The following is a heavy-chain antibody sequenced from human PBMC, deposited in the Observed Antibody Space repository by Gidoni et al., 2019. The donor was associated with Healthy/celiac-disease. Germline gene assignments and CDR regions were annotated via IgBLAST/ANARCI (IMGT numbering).Heavy chain of an antibody. CDR3: ARQTGISSWYGI. Sequence: QVQLQESGPGLVKPSETLSLTCTVSGGSISSYFWSWIRQPPGKGLEWIGYIYYTGSTNYNPSLKSRVTISVDTSKNQFSLKLRSVTAADTAIYYCARQTGISSWYGIWGQGTLVTVSS. CDR2: IYYTGST. D-gene: IGHD6-13*01. CDR1: GGSISSYF. V-gene: IGHV4-59*08. J-gene: IGHJ4*02.